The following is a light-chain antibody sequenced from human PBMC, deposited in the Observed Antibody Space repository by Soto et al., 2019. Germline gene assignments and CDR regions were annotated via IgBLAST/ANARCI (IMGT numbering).Light chain of an antibody. V-gene: IGKV3-20*01. CDR3: QQHGSSPRT. J-gene: IGKJ2*02. CDR1: QSVSNNY. CDR2: AAS. Sequence: EIVLTQSPGTLSLSPGEGATLSCRASQSVSNNYLAWYQQKPGQAPRLLIYAASSRATGIPDRFSGSGSGTDFSLTITRLQPEDVAVYYCQQHGSSPRTFGQGTKLEIK.